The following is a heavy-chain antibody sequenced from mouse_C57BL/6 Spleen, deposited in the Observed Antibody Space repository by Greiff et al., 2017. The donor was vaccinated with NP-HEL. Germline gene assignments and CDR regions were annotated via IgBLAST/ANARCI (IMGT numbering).Heavy chain of an antibody. Sequence: EVKLMESGGGLVKPGGSLKLSCAASGFTFSDYGMHWVRQAPEKGLEWVAYISSGSSTIYYADTVKGRFTISRDNAKNTLFLQITSLRSEDTAMYYCSRKTGFDYWGQGTTLTVSS. D-gene: IGHD4-1*01. CDR1: GFTFSDYG. J-gene: IGHJ2*01. V-gene: IGHV5-17*01. CDR2: ISSGSSTI. CDR3: SRKTGFDY.